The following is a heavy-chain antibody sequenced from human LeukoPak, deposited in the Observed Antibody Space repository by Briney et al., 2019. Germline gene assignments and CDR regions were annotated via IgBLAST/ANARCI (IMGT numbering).Heavy chain of an antibody. Sequence: SETLSLTCTVSGGSISSYYWSWIRQPPGKGLEWIGYIYYSGSTNYNPSLKSRVTISVDTSKNQFSLKLSSVTAADTAVYYCARSHTGGDGPIAAAAIAFDIWGQGTMVTVSS. CDR1: GGSISSYY. D-gene: IGHD6-13*01. CDR2: IYYSGST. V-gene: IGHV4-59*01. CDR3: ARSHTGGDGPIAAAAIAFDI. J-gene: IGHJ3*02.